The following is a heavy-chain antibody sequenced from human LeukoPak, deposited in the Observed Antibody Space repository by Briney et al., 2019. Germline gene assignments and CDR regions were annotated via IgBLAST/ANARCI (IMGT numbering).Heavy chain of an antibody. D-gene: IGHD3-22*01. CDR3: ARQDDYYDSSGYSTWFDP. CDR2: INPSGGST. Sequence: ASVKVSCKASGYTFTSYYMLWVRQAPGQGLEWMGIINPSGGSTSYAQKFQGRVTMTRDTSTSTVYMELSSLRSEDTAVYYCARQDDYYDSSGYSTWFDPWGQGTLVTVSS. CDR1: GYTFTSYY. V-gene: IGHV1-46*01. J-gene: IGHJ5*02.